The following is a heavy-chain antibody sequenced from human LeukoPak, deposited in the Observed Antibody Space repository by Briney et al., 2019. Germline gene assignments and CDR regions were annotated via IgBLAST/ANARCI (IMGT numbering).Heavy chain of an antibody. Sequence: ASVKVSCKASGYTFTGYYMHWVRQAPGQGLEWMGWVNPNSGGTNYAQKFQGRVTMTRDTSISTAYMELSRLRSDDTAVYYCARAVAGYYYYYYMDVWGKGTTVTISS. D-gene: IGHD6-19*01. CDR3: ARAVAGYYYYYYMDV. J-gene: IGHJ6*03. V-gene: IGHV1-2*02. CDR1: GYTFTGYY. CDR2: VNPNSGGT.